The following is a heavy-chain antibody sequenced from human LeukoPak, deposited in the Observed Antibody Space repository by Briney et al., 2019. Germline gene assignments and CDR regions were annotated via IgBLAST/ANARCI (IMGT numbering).Heavy chain of an antibody. CDR1: GGSISSSSYY. CDR3: ARGGRSLVHRGYYGSGWDYYYYGMDV. CDR2: IYFSGST. Sequence: PSETLSLTCTVSGGSISSSSYYWGWIRHPPGKGLEWIGSIYFSGSTSYNPSLKSRVTISVDTSKNQFSLKLSSVTAADTAVYYCARGGRSLVHRGYYGSGWDYYYYGMDVWGQGTTVTVSS. V-gene: IGHV4-39*07. D-gene: IGHD3-10*01. J-gene: IGHJ6*02.